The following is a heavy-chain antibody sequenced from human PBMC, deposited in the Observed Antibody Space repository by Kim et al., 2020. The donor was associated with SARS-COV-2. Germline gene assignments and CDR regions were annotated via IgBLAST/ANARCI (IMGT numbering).Heavy chain of an antibody. CDR2: IWYDGSNK. V-gene: IGHV3-33*01. D-gene: IGHD3-3*01. Sequence: GGSLRLSCAASGFTFSSYGMHWVRQAPGKGLEWVAVIWYDGSNKYYADSVKGRFTISRDNSKNTLYLQMNSLRAEDTAVYYCARAGLDFWSGYYNPYYYYYMDVWGKGTTVTVSS. CDR1: GFTFSSYG. CDR3: ARAGLDFWSGYYNPYYYYYMDV. J-gene: IGHJ6*03.